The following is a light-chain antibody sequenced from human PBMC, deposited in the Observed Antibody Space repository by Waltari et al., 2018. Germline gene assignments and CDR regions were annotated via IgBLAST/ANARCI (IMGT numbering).Light chain of an antibody. CDR2: GNT. V-gene: IGLV1-40*01. CDR1: SSNFGAGYD. CDR3: QSFDSSLSASV. Sequence: QSVLTQPPSMSGAPGQKVTIPCTGGSSNFGAGYDVHWYQQFPGTAPKLLTFGNTLRPSAVPGRFSGSKSGTSASLAIAGLQSEDEAVYYCQSFDSSLSASVFGGGTKLTVL. J-gene: IGLJ3*02.